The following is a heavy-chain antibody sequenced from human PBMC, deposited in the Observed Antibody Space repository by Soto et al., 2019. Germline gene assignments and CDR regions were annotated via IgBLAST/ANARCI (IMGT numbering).Heavy chain of an antibody. J-gene: IGHJ4*02. Sequence: EVQLLESGGGLVQPGGSLRLSCAASGFTFSSYAMSWVRQAPGKGLEWVSAISGSGGSTYYKDSVKGRFTISRDNSKNTLYLQVNSLRTEDTAVYYCARAGSYYPPDYWGQGALVTVSS. CDR3: ARAGSYYPPDY. CDR1: GFTFSSYA. CDR2: ISGSGGST. D-gene: IGHD3-10*01. V-gene: IGHV3-23*01.